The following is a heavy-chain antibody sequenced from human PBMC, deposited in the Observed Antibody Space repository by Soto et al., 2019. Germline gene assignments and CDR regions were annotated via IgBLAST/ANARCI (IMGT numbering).Heavy chain of an antibody. D-gene: IGHD5-12*01. CDR3: AKMVHGGYVSYFDS. CDR2: TSGSGDTT. CDR1: GFTFTSYA. Sequence: VGSLRLSCEASGFTFTSYAMSWVRQAPGKGLEWVSATSGSGDTTYYADSVKGRFTISRDNSEKRLYLQMNSLRAEDTAVYYCAKMVHGGYVSYFDSWGQGTLVTVSS. J-gene: IGHJ4*02. V-gene: IGHV3-23*01.